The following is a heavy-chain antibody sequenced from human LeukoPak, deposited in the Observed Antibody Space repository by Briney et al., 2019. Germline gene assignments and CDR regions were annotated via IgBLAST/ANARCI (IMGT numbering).Heavy chain of an antibody. CDR2: IYSGGSI. CDR1: GFTVSSNY. V-gene: IGHV3-53*01. D-gene: IGHD3-16*01. J-gene: IGHJ4*02. Sequence: GGSLRLSCAASGFTVSSNYMSWVRQAPGRGLEWVSVIYSGGSIYYADSVKGRFTISRDNSKNTLYLQMNSLRAEDTAVYYCARTRFGDWGQGTLVTVSS. CDR3: ARTRFGD.